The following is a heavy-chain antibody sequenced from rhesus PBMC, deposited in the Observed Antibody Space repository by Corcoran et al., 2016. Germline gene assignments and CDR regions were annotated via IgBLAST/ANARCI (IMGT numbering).Heavy chain of an antibody. CDR3: SRDAVSLDV. CDR1: GVPFPTTN. CDR2: ISGTRGST. V-gene: IGHV4-147*01. D-gene: IGHD5-24*01. Sequence: QVQRQESGPGLVKPSETLSLTGPVSGVPFPTTNWTGFGRPPGKELEGIGYISGTRGSTSYNPSLKNRVTISKDTSENQFSLRLNSATAADTAVYYCSRDAVSLDVWGRGLLVTVSS. J-gene: IGHJ5-2*02.